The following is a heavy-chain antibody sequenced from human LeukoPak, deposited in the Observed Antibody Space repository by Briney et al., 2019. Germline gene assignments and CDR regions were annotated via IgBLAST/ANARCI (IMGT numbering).Heavy chain of an antibody. CDR3: AKDARGYHRPIDH. V-gene: IGHV3-23*01. CDR2: IGGGGTNT. CDR1: GFTFTDFA. Sequence: PGGSLRLSCAASGFTFTDFAMNWVRQAPGKGLEWVSGIGGGGTNTDYADSVKGRFTISRDNSKNTLTLQMGSLRADDTAVYFCAKDARGYHRPIDHWGQGILVTVSS. D-gene: IGHD3-22*01. J-gene: IGHJ4*02.